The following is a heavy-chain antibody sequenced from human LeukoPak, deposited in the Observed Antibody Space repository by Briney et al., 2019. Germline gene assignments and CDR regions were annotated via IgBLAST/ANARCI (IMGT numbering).Heavy chain of an antibody. CDR1: GGSVCSGSYY. CDR2: IYYSGST. Sequence: KPSETLSLTCTVSGGSVCSGSYYWSWIRQPPGKGLEWIGYIYYSGSTNYNPSFKSRVTISVDTSKNQFSLKLSSVTAADTAVYYCARGPSSRGVIIKNYYYYGMDVWGKGTTVTVSS. CDR3: ARGPSSRGVIIKNYYYYGMDV. J-gene: IGHJ6*04. D-gene: IGHD3-10*01. V-gene: IGHV4-61*01.